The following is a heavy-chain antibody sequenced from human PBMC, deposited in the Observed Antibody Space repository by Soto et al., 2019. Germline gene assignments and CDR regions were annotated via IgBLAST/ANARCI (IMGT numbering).Heavy chain of an antibody. CDR2: IFYSGST. J-gene: IGHJ5*02. D-gene: IGHD3-3*01. CDR1: SGSISSTIYS. Sequence: PSETLSLTCTVSSGSISSTIYSWDWIRQPPGKGLEWIGSIFYSGSTYDNPSLISRVTIAVDTSKNQFSLNLRSVTAADTAVYLCARQVVFGVIIEGHNYFDPWGPGTLVTVSS. CDR3: ARQVVFGVIIEGHNYFDP. V-gene: IGHV4-39*01.